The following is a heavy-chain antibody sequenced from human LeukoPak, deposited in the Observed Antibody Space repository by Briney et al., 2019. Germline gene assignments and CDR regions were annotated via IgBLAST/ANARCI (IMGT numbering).Heavy chain of an antibody. CDR3: ARALREFSGSKPYYHAFDI. V-gene: IGHV3-21*01. J-gene: IGHJ3*02. Sequence: GGSLRLSCAASGFTFSSYSMNWVRQAPGKGLEWVSSISSSSSYIYYADSVKGRFTISRDNAKNSLYLQMNSLRAEDTAVYYCARALREFSGSKPYYHAFDIWGQGTMVTVSS. D-gene: IGHD1-26*01. CDR2: ISSSSSYI. CDR1: GFTFSSYS.